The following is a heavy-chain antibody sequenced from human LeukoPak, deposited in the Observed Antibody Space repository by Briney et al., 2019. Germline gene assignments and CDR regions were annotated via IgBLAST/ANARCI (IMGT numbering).Heavy chain of an antibody. Sequence: DDXAMHWVRQAXGKGLEWVSGISWNSGSRGYADSVKGRFTISRDNAKNSLYLQMNSLRAEDTALYYCAKEGNDAFDIWGQGAMVTVSS. CDR1: DDXA. CDR2: ISWNSGSR. J-gene: IGHJ3*02. CDR3: AKEGNDAFDI. V-gene: IGHV3-9*01.